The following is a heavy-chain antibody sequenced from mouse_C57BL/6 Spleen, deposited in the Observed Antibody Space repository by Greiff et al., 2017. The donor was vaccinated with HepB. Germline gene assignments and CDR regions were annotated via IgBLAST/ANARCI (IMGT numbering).Heavy chain of an antibody. D-gene: IGHD1-1*01. CDR1: GFTFSDYG. CDR3: ARGGTTVVATNAMDY. V-gene: IGHV5-17*01. J-gene: IGHJ4*01. CDR2: ISSGSSTI. Sequence: EVQGVESGGGLVKPGGSLKLSCAASGFTFSDYGMHWVRQAPEKGLEWVAYISSGSSTIYYADTVKGRFTISRDNAKNTLFLQMTSLRSEDTAMYYCARGGTTVVATNAMDYWGQGTSVTVSS.